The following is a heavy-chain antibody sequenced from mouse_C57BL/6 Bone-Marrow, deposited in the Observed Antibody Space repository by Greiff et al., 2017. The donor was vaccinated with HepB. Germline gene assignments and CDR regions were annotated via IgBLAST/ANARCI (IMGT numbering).Heavy chain of an antibody. CDR3: ARHDQERDYDGSSYGGFDY. V-gene: IGHV1-62-2*01. J-gene: IGHJ2*01. CDR1: GYTFTEYT. Sequence: VQLQESGAELVKPGASVKLSCKASGYTFTEYTIHWVKQRSGQGLEWIGWFYPGSGSIKYNEKFKDKATLTADKSSSTVYMERSRLTSEDSAVYFCARHDQERDYDGSSYGGFDYWGQGTTLTVSS. D-gene: IGHD1-1*01. CDR2: FYPGSGSI.